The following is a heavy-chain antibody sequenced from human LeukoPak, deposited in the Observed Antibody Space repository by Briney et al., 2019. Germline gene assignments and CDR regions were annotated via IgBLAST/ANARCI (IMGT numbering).Heavy chain of an antibody. CDR3: ASLDSGSYDY. V-gene: IGHV4-59*08. D-gene: IGHD1-26*01. J-gene: IGHJ4*02. CDR1: GGSISRYY. CDR2: IYYSGST. Sequence: PSETLSLTCTVSGGSISRYYWSWIRQPPGKRLEWIGYIYYSGSTTYNPSFKSRVTISIDTSKNQFSLKVSSVTAADTAVYYCASLDSGSYDYWGQGTLVTVSS.